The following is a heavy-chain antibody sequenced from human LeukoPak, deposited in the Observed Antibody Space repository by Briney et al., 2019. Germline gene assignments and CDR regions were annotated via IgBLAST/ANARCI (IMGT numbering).Heavy chain of an antibody. CDR3: AKKDFWSGYYGSS. V-gene: IGHV3-33*06. CDR1: GFTFSSYG. J-gene: IGHJ5*02. D-gene: IGHD3-3*01. Sequence: GRSLRLSCAASGFTFSSYGMHWVRQAPGKGLEWVAVIWYDGSNKYYADSVKGRFTISRDNSKNTLYLQMNSLRAEDTAVYYCAKKDFWSGYYGSSWGQGTLVTVSS. CDR2: IWYDGSNK.